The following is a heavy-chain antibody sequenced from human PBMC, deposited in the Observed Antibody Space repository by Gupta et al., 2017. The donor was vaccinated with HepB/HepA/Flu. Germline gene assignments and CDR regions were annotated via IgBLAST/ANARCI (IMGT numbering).Heavy chain of an antibody. V-gene: IGHV4-39*01. D-gene: IGHD1-1*01. Sequence: QLQLQESGPGLVKPSETLSLTCTVSGGSISSSSYYWGWIRQPPGKGLEWIGSIYYSGSTYYNPSLKSRVTISVDTSKNQFSLKLSSVTAADTAVYYCARPIYNWNDDDAFDIWGQGTMVTVSS. CDR1: GGSISSSSYY. CDR2: IYYSGST. CDR3: ARPIYNWNDDDAFDI. J-gene: IGHJ3*02.